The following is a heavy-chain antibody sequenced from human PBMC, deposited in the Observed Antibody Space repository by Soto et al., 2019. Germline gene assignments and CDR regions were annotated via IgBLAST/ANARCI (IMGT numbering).Heavy chain of an antibody. V-gene: IGHV1-18*01. Sequence: ASVKVSCKASGYTFTSYGISWVRQAPGQGLEWMGWISAYNGNTNYAQKLQGRVTMTTDTSTSTAYMELRSLRSDDTAVYYCARDLGGGYDFFPWSLSGYYYGMDVWGQGTTVTVSS. CDR2: ISAYNGNT. CDR1: GYTFTSYG. J-gene: IGHJ6*02. D-gene: IGHD3-3*01. CDR3: ARDLGGGYDFFPWSLSGYYYGMDV.